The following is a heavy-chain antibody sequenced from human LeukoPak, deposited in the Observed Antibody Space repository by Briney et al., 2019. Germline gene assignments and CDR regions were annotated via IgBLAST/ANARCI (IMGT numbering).Heavy chain of an antibody. Sequence: PSETLSLTCVVYDDSFSAYYWSWIRQPPGKGLEWIGEINHSGSTNYNPSLKSRVTISVDTSKNQFSLKLTSVTAADTAVYYCARRFVGYDSSWGASDIWGLGTMVTVSS. J-gene: IGHJ3*02. D-gene: IGHD6-13*01. CDR1: DDSFSAYY. CDR3: ARRFVGYDSSWGASDI. CDR2: INHSGST. V-gene: IGHV4-34*01.